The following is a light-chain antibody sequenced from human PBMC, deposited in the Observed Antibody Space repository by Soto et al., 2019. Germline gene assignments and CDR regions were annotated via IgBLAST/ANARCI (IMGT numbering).Light chain of an antibody. J-gene: IGLJ1*01. CDR1: SSDVGGYNY. CDR2: DVS. Sequence: QSALTQPRSVSGSPGQSVTISCTGTSSDVGGYNYVSWYQQHPGKAPKLMIYDVSKRPSGVPDRFSGSKSGNTASLTISGLQAEDEAHYYCCSYAGSYTLYVFGTVTKVTVL. V-gene: IGLV2-11*01. CDR3: CSYAGSYTLYV.